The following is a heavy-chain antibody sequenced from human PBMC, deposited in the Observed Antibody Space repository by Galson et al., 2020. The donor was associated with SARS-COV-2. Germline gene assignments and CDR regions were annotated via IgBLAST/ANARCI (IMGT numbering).Heavy chain of an antibody. Sequence: SGPTLVKPTQTITLTCTFSGFSLSTSGMCVSWIRQPPGQALEWLALIDWDDDKYYSTSLKTRLTISKDTSKNQVVLTMTNMDPVDTATYYCARGYSSSWLGDYYFDYWGQGTLVTVSS. D-gene: IGHD6-13*01. CDR3: ARGYSSSWLGDYYFDY. J-gene: IGHJ4*02. V-gene: IGHV2-70*01. CDR2: IDWDDDK. CDR1: GFSLSTSGMC.